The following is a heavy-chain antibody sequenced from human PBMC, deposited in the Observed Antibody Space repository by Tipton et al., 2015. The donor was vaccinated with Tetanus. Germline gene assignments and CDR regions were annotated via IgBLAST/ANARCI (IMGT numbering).Heavy chain of an antibody. Sequence: TLSLTCTIYGGTFSGYYCSWIRQPPGRGLEWVGYVHYTGKDNYNPSLRSRVTLSVDTSKNQFSLQMSSVTAADTAVYYCARIGWPENNKPGFDIWGQGTMVTVSS. D-gene: IGHD1/OR15-1a*01. CDR3: ARIGWPENNKPGFDI. CDR2: VHYTGKD. J-gene: IGHJ3*02. CDR1: GGTFSGYY. V-gene: IGHV4-59*01.